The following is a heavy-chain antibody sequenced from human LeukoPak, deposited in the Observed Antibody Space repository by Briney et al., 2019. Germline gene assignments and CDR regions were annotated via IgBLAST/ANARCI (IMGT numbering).Heavy chain of an antibody. D-gene: IGHD5-24*01. Sequence: GGSLRLSCAASGFTFSSYPMHWVRQAPGKGLEWVPVISYDGSNKYYADSVKGRFTISRDNSKSTLFLQMSSLRPEDTAVYYCARHRDGYSSYWFDPWGQGTLVTVSS. CDR3: ARHRDGYSSYWFDP. J-gene: IGHJ5*02. V-gene: IGHV3-30-3*01. CDR2: ISYDGSNK. CDR1: GFTFSSYP.